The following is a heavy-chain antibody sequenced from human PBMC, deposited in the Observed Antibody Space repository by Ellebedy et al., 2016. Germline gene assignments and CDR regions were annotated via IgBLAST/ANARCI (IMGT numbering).Heavy chain of an antibody. D-gene: IGHD4-17*01. V-gene: IGHV2-5*01. Sequence: SGPTLVKPTQTLTLTCTFSGFSLSTNAVVVGWVRQPPGEAPEWLAFIYVHDDKRYSPSLRNRLTITKDTSKNQVVLTLTNVDPVDTATYYCVHRTTVTSVDYWGQGTLVTVSS. J-gene: IGHJ4*02. CDR1: GFSLSTNAVV. CDR3: VHRTTVTSVDY. CDR2: IYVHDDK.